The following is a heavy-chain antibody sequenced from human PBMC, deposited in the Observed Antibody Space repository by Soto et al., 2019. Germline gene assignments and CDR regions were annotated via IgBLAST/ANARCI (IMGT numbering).Heavy chain of an antibody. Sequence: GGSLRLSCAASGFTFSSYAMSWVRQAPGKGLEWVSAISGSGGSTYYADSVKGRFTISRDNSKNTLYLQMNSLRAEDTAVYYCAKGGSSSWQGYYYYGMDVWGQGTTVTVSS. CDR3: AKGGSSSWQGYYYYGMDV. CDR1: GFTFSSYA. V-gene: IGHV3-23*01. CDR2: ISGSGGST. D-gene: IGHD6-13*01. J-gene: IGHJ6*02.